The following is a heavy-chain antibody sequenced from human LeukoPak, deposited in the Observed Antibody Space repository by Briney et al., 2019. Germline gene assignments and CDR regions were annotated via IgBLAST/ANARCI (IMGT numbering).Heavy chain of an antibody. V-gene: IGHV3-43D*03. CDR3: AKDLAPSFPIVVVPAAGAFDI. D-gene: IGHD2-2*01. Sequence: QAGGSLRLSCAASGFTFDDYAMHWVRQAPGKGLEWVSLISWDGGSTYYADSVKGRFTISRDNSKNSLYLQMNSLRAEDTALYYCAKDLAPSFPIVVVPAAGAFDIWGQGTTVTVSS. CDR1: GFTFDDYA. CDR2: ISWDGGST. J-gene: IGHJ3*02.